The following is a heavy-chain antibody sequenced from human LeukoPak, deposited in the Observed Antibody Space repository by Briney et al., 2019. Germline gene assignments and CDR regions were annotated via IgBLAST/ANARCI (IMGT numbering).Heavy chain of an antibody. D-gene: IGHD3-10*01. CDR1: GFIFSSYN. V-gene: IGHV3-48*02. CDR3: ARDQGSVYYFDY. CDR2: ISGSGSTI. Sequence: GGSLRLSCAASGFIFSSYNMNWVRQAPGRGLERISYISGSGSTIFYADSVKGRFTISSDNAKNSLYLQMSSLRDEDTAVYYCARDQGSVYYFDYWGQGTLVTVSS. J-gene: IGHJ4*02.